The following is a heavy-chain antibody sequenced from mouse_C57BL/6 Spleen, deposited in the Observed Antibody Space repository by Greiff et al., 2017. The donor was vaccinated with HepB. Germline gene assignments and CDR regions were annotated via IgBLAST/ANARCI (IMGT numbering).Heavy chain of an antibody. CDR1: GYTFTSYT. V-gene: IGHV1-4*01. D-gene: IGHD4-1*01. CDR3: ARREPGHFDY. Sequence: QVQLKESGAELARPGASVKMSCKASGYTFTSYTMHWVKQRPGQGLEWIGYINPSSGYTKYNQKFKDKATLTADKSSSTAYMQLSSLTSEDSAVYYCARREPGHFDYWGQGTTLTVSS. J-gene: IGHJ2*01. CDR2: INPSSGYT.